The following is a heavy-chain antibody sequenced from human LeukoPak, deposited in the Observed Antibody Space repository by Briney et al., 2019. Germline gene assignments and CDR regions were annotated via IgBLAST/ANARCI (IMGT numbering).Heavy chain of an antibody. CDR2: IWPDGSYK. CDR3: ARAVGPFDY. CDR1: GFTFSSYI. Sequence: GGSLRLSCAASGFTFSSYIMNWVRQAPGKGLEWVAAIWPDGSYKYYADSVKGRFTISRDNSKNTVYLQMNTLRDEDTAVYYCARAVGPFDYWGQGTLVTVSS. D-gene: IGHD3-16*01. J-gene: IGHJ4*02. V-gene: IGHV3-33*08.